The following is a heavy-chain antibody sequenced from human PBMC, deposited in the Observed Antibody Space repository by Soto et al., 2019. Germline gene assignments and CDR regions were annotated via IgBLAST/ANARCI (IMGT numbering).Heavy chain of an antibody. CDR3: ATGPIFHITMIVVALPFDY. V-gene: IGHV1-24*01. CDR2: FDPEDGET. J-gene: IGHJ4*02. CDR1: GYTLTELS. Sequence: QVQLVQSGAEVKKPGASVKVSCKVSGYTLTELSMHWVRQAPGKGLEWMGGFDPEDGETIYAQKFQGRVTMTEDTSTDTAYMELSSLRSEDTAVYYCATGPIFHITMIVVALPFDYWGQGTLVTVSS. D-gene: IGHD3-22*01.